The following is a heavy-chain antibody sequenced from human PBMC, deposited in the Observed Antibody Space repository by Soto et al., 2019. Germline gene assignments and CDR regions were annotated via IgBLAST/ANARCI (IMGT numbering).Heavy chain of an antibody. Sequence: SETLSLTCTVSGGSISSYYWSWIRQPPGKGLEWIGYIYYSGSTNYNPSLKSRVTISVDTSKNQFSLKLSSVTAADTAVYYCARGDYYDSSGYYYWGQGTLVTVSS. CDR3: ARGDYYDSSGYYY. CDR1: GGSISSYY. J-gene: IGHJ4*02. D-gene: IGHD3-22*01. CDR2: IYYSGST. V-gene: IGHV4-59*01.